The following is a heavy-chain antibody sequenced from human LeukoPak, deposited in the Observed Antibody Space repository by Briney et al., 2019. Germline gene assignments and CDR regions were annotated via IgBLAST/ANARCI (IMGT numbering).Heavy chain of an antibody. V-gene: IGHV4-30-4*01. J-gene: IGHJ4*02. CDR1: GGSISSGDYY. CDR2: IYYSGST. D-gene: IGHD5-18*01. CDR3: ASSRIQLWSLDY. Sequence: PSETLSLTCTVSGGSISSGDYYWSWIRQPPGKGLVWIGYIYYSGSTYYNPSLKSRVTISVDTSKNQFSLKLSSVTASDTAVYYCASSRIQLWSLDYWGQGTLVTVSS.